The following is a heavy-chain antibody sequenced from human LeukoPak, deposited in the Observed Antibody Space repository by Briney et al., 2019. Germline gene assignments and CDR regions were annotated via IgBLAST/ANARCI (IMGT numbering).Heavy chain of an antibody. D-gene: IGHD3-10*01. Sequence: KPSETLSLTCTVSAGSIRSSYWTWLRQPPGKGLEWIGYIYHSGSTYYNPSLKSRVTISVDRSKNQFSLKLSSVTAADTAVYYCARCDMVRGGLSLLDYWGQGTLVTVSS. CDR3: ARCDMVRGGLSLLDY. J-gene: IGHJ4*02. V-gene: IGHV4-30-2*01. CDR1: AGSIRSSY. CDR2: IYHSGST.